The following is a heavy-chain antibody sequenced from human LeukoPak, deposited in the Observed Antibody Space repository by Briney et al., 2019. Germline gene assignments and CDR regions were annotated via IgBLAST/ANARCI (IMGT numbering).Heavy chain of an antibody. D-gene: IGHD3-16*01. Sequence: TSETLSLTCTVSGGSMSSYYWTWIRQPPGKGLEWIGYIYYTGSTNYNPSLKSRVTMSLDTSKNQSSLKLTSVTAADTAVYYCVRAPIPYDRSRTDYRFDPWGQGTLVTVAS. V-gene: IGHV4-59*01. CDR1: GGSMSSYY. CDR3: VRAPIPYDRSRTDYRFDP. J-gene: IGHJ5*02. CDR2: IYYTGST.